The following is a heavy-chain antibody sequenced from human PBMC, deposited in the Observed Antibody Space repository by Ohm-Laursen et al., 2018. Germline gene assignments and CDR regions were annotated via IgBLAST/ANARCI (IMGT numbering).Heavy chain of an antibody. Sequence: SLRLSCAASGFTFSDYSMAWIRQAPGKGLEWVGRIKGKTDGGTTDYATPVKSRFTISRDDSKNTLYLQMNSLKTEDTAVYYCIHISATGVYWGQGTLVTVSS. D-gene: IGHD6-13*01. J-gene: IGHJ4*02. V-gene: IGHV3-15*01. CDR1: GFTFSDYS. CDR2: IKGKTDGGTT. CDR3: IHISATGVY.